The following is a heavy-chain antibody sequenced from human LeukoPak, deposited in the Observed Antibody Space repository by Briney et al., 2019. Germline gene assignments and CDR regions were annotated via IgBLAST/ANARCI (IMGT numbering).Heavy chain of an antibody. D-gene: IGHD2-2*03. CDR1: GFTFSSYW. V-gene: IGHV3-74*01. CDR2: LKGDGSRA. J-gene: IGHJ4*02. Sequence: GGSLRLSCAASGFTFSSYWMHWVRQSPGKGLEWVGQLKGDGSRANYADSVRGRFTISRDNAKNTVYLQLNSLRAQDKAVYYCARDGYLAPVIAFLDYWGQGTPVTVSS. CDR3: ARDGYLAPVIAFLDY.